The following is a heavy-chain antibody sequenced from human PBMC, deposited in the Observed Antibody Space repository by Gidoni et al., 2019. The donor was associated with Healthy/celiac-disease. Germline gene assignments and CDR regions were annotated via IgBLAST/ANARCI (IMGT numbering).Heavy chain of an antibody. D-gene: IGHD5-18*01. CDR1: GFTFSSYS. CDR2: ISSSSSYI. CDR3: ARETRYSYGSDYFDY. J-gene: IGHJ4*02. V-gene: IGHV3-21*01. Sequence: EVQLVESGGGLVKPGGSLRLSCAASGFTFSSYSMNWVRQAPGKGLEWVSSISSSSSYIYYADSVKGRFTISRDNAKNSLYLQMNSLRAEDTAVYYCARETRYSYGSDYFDYWGQGTLVTVSS.